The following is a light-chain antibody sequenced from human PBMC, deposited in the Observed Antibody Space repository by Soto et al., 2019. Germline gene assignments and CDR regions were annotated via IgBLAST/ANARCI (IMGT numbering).Light chain of an antibody. J-gene: IGLJ2*01. CDR1: TGAVTSGHY. Sequence: QAVVTQEPSLTVSPGGTVTLTCGSSTGAVTSGHYPYWFQQKSGQAPRTLSYDTSKKHSWTPARFSGSLLGGKAALTLSGAQPEDEADYYCLVFYSGAVVFGGGTKLTVL. CDR2: DTS. V-gene: IGLV7-46*01. CDR3: LVFYSGAVV.